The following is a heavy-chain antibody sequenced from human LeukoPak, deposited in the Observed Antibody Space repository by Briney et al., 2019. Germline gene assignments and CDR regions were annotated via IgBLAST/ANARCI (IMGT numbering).Heavy chain of an antibody. CDR2: IYFSGST. CDR1: GVSISSYY. J-gene: IGHJ3*02. CDR3: AKALTGTTCAFEM. Sequence: SETLSLTCTVSGVSISSYYWSWIRQPPGKGLEWIGYIYFSGSTNYNPSLKSRVTISVDTSKNHFSLKLSSVTAADTAMYYCAKALTGTTCAFEMWGQGTMVTVSS. V-gene: IGHV4-59*01. D-gene: IGHD1-7*01.